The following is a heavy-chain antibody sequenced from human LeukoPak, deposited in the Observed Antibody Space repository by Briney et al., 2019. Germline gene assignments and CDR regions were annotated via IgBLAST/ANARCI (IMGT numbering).Heavy chain of an antibody. CDR3: ATVMMKTHNAFDI. CDR1: GFTVSSNF. CDR2: IYSGGST. V-gene: IGHV3-53*04. D-gene: IGHD3-16*01. J-gene: IGHJ3*02. Sequence: GGSLRLSCAASGFTVSSNFMSWVRQAPGKGLEWVSVIYSGGSTYYADSVKGRFTISRHNSKNTLYLQMNSLRAHDTAVYYCATVMMKTHNAFDIWGQGTVVTVSS.